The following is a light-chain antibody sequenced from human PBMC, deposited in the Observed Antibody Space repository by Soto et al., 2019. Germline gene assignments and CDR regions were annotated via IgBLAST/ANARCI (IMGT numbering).Light chain of an antibody. CDR1: SSDIGGYGY. J-gene: IGLJ7*01. CDR2: DVN. CDR3: TSYASGSSHVV. V-gene: IGLV2-14*01. Sequence: QSALTQPASVSGSPGQSITLSCTGTSSDIGGYGYVSWYQRHPGKAPKLIIYDVNNRPSGVSNRFSGSKSGNTASLTISGLQAEDEADYYCTSYASGSSHVVFGGGTQLTVL.